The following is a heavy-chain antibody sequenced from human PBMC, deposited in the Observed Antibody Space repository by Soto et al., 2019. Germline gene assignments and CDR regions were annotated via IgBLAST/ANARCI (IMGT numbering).Heavy chain of an antibody. D-gene: IGHD3-3*01. J-gene: IGHJ6*02. CDR2: IGGNGRKT. Sequence: GGSLRLSCVASGFTFNSYAMSWVRQAPGKGLEWVSGIGGNGRKTPYADSVKGRFTISRDNSKRTLFLQLTSLRVDDTAVYYCVKDLNYDFWSGYNYYALEIWRQGTTVTVSS. CDR1: GFTFNSYA. V-gene: IGHV3-23*01. CDR3: VKDLNYDFWSGYNYYALEI.